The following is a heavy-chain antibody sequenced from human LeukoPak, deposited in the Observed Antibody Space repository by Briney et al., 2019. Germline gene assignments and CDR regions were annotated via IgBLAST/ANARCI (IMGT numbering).Heavy chain of an antibody. CDR2: IYYSGST. D-gene: IGHD2-2*02. V-gene: IGHV4-39*07. CDR3: ARGLFFYCSSTSCYTGKNLFDY. J-gene: IGHJ4*02. Sequence: SETLSLTCTVSGGSISSSSYYWGWIRQPPGKGLEWIGSIYYSGSTYYNPSLKSRVTISVDTSKNQFSLKLSSVTAADTAVYYCARGLFFYCSSTSCYTGKNLFDYWGQGTLVTVSS. CDR1: GGSISSSSYY.